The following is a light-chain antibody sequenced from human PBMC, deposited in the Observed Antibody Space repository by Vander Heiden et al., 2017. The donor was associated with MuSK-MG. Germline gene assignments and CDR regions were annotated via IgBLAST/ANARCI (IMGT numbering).Light chain of an antibody. Sequence: MVMTQSPATLSVSPGEGATLSCRASQSVSNNLAWYQQKPGQAPRLLIYGASTRATDIPARFSGSGSGTEFTLTISSLQSEDFAVYSCQQDDNFPKTFGQGTRVEIK. J-gene: IGKJ1*01. CDR1: QSVSNN. CDR2: GAS. CDR3: QQDDNFPKT. V-gene: IGKV3-15*01.